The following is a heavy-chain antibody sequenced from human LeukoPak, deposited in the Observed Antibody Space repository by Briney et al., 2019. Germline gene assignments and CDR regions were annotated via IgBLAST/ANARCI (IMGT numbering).Heavy chain of an antibody. CDR2: FDPEDGET. D-gene: IGHD4-17*01. CDR3: ATVGGLRSLYYGMDV. V-gene: IGHV1-24*01. J-gene: IGHJ6*02. CDR1: GGTFSSYA. Sequence: ASVKVSCKASGGTFSSYAISWVRQAPGQGLEWMGGFDPEDGETIYAQKFQGRVTMTEDTSTDTAYMELSSLRSEDTAVYYCATVGGLRSLYYGMDVWGQGTTVTVSS.